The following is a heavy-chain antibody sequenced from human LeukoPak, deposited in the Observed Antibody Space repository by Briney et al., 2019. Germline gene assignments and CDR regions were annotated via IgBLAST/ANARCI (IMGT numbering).Heavy chain of an antibody. CDR3: AKAHTNYYYYYMDV. J-gene: IGHJ6*03. V-gene: IGHV3-23*01. Sequence: GGSLRLSCAASGFTFSSYAMSWVRQAPGQGLEWVSAISGSGGSTYYADSVKGRFTISRDNSKNTLYLQMNSLRAEDTAVYYCAKAHTNYYYYYMDVWGKGTTVTVSS. CDR1: GFTFSSYA. CDR2: ISGSGGST.